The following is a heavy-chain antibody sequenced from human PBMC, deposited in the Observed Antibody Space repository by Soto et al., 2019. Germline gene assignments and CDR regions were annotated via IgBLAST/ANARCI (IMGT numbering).Heavy chain of an antibody. CDR3: ARDRRDNWNPSGMDV. CDR2: IYYSGST. D-gene: IGHD1-20*01. Sequence: PSETLSLTCTVSGGSISSGDYYWSWIRQPPGEGLEWIGYIYYSGSTYYNPSLKSRVTISVDTSKNQFSLKLSSVTAADTAVYYCARDRRDNWNPSGMDVWGQGTTVTVSS. J-gene: IGHJ6*02. V-gene: IGHV4-30-4*01. CDR1: GGSISSGDYY.